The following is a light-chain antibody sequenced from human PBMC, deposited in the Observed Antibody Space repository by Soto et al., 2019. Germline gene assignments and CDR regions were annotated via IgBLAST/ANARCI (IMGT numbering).Light chain of an antibody. CDR2: KVS. CDR1: QSLTYSDGNTY. CDR3: MQGTHCPPYT. Sequence: DVAMTQSPLSLPVTLGQPASISCRSSQSLTYSDGNTYLNWFHLRPGQSPRRLIYKVSNRDSGVPDRFSGRGSGTDFTLTISRVEAEDVGVYYCMQGTHCPPYTFGQGTKLEIK. J-gene: IGKJ2*01. V-gene: IGKV2-30*01.